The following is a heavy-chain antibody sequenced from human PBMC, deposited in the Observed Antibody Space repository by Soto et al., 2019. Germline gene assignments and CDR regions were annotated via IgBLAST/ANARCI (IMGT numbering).Heavy chain of an antibody. D-gene: IGHD2-2*01. V-gene: IGHV1-2*02. CDR2: INPNSGGT. Sequence: VASVKVSCKASGYTFTGFFLHWVRQAPGQGLEWLGWINPNSGGTNYAKDFQGRVSMTRDTSISTAYLEVTNLISDDTAVYYCAREGLPPRIPSDWGQGTLVTVSS. CDR1: GYTFTGFF. CDR3: AREGLPPRIPSD. J-gene: IGHJ4*02.